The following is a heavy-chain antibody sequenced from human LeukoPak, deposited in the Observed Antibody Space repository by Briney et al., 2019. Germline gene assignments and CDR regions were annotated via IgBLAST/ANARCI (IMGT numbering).Heavy chain of an antibody. J-gene: IGHJ4*02. CDR1: GFTFSSYA. D-gene: IGHD3-22*01. CDR3: AKDYSSDYYLYDY. V-gene: IGHV3-23*01. CDR2: ISGSGGST. Sequence: GGSLRLSCAASGFTFSSYAMSWVRQAPGKGLEWVSAISGSGGSTYYADSVKGRFTISRDNSKNTRYLQMNSLRAEDTAVYYCAKDYSSDYYLYDYWGQGTLVTVSS.